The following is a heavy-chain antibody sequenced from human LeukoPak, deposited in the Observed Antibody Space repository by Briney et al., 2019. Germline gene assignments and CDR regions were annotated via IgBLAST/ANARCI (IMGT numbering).Heavy chain of an antibody. D-gene: IGHD3-10*01. CDR2: INHSGST. CDR3: AREGMYYGSGRYRTADY. CDR1: GGSFSGYY. J-gene: IGHJ4*02. Sequence: SETLSLTCAVYGGSFSGYYWSWIRQPPGKGLEWIGEINHSGSTNYNPSLKSRVTISVDTSKNQFSLKLSSVTAADTAVYYCAREGMYYGSGRYRTADYWGQGTLVTVSS. V-gene: IGHV4-34*01.